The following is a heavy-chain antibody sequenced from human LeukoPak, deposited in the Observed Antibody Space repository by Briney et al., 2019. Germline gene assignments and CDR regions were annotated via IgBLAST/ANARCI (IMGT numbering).Heavy chain of an antibody. J-gene: IGHJ4*02. CDR1: GFTFSTYN. Sequence: GGPLRLSCAASGFTFSTYNMNWVRQAPGKGLDWVSASSYSGGSTYYADSVKSRFTISRYNSKNTLYLQLNSLRAEDTAIYYCAKRYYDSSGYPFDYWGQGTLVTVSP. CDR3: AKRYYDSSGYPFDY. D-gene: IGHD3-22*01. V-gene: IGHV3-23*01. CDR2: SSYSGGST.